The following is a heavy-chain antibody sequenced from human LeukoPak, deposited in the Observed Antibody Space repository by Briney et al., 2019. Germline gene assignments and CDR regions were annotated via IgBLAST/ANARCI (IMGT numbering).Heavy chain of an antibody. CDR2: IKSKTDGGTT. J-gene: IGHJ4*02. Sequence: GGSLRLSCAASGFTFSNAWMSWVRQAPGKGLEWVGRIKSKTDGGTTDYAAPVKGRFTISRDDSKNTLYLQMNSLKTEDTAVYYCTTRIDYSNYHAEFDYWGQGTLVTVSS. D-gene: IGHD4-11*01. CDR1: GFTFSNAW. V-gene: IGHV3-15*05. CDR3: TTRIDYSNYHAEFDY.